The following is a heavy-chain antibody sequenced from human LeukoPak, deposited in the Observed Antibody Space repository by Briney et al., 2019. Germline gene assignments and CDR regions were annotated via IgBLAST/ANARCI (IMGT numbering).Heavy chain of an antibody. CDR1: GYTFTDYY. J-gene: IGHJ5*02. D-gene: IGHD5-12*01. CDR2: INPDSGGT. V-gene: IGHV1-2*02. Sequence: ASVKVSCKASGYTFTDYYIHWVRQAPGQGLEWVGWINPDSGGTNYAQKFQGRVTMTRDSSISTVYMELSRLRSDDTAVFYCTREARAGNWFDPWGQGTLVTVSS. CDR3: TREARAGNWFDP.